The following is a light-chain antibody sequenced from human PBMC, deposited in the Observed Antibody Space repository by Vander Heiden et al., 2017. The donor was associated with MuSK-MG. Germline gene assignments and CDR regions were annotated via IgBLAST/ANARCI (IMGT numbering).Light chain of an antibody. J-gene: IGLJ2*01. CDR1: SGSVSTNYY. Sequence: QTVVTQEPSFSVSPGGTVTLTCGLSSGSVSTNYYPSWYQQTPGQAPRTRSDGTNTRSSGVPDRFSASFLGNNADPNTTGAQADDEADEYCVLYMGSGIVIFGGGTKLTVL. CDR2: GTN. CDR3: VLYMGSGIVI. V-gene: IGLV8-61*01.